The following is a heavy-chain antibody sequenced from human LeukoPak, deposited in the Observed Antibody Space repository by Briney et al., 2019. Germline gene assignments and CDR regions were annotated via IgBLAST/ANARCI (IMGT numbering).Heavy chain of an antibody. CDR3: AKVGYSGYENEYYFDY. D-gene: IGHD5-12*01. CDR1: GFTFSSYA. Sequence: GGSLRLSCAASGFTFSSYAMSWVRQAPGKGLEWVSAISGSGGSTYYADSVKGRFTTSRDNSKNTLYLQMNSLRAEDTAVYYCAKVGYSGYENEYYFDYWGQGTLVTVSS. J-gene: IGHJ4*02. V-gene: IGHV3-23*01. CDR2: ISGSGGST.